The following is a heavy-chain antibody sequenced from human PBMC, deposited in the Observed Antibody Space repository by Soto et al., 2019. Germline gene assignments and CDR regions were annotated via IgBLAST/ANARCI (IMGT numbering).Heavy chain of an antibody. D-gene: IGHD5-12*01. Sequence: SETLSLTCTVSGGSISSSSYYWGWIRQPPGKGLEWIGSIYYSGSTYYNPSLKSRVTISVDTSKNQFSLKLSSVTAADTAVYYCARHGASDIVATDFDYWGQG. V-gene: IGHV4-39*01. CDR1: GGSISSSSYY. J-gene: IGHJ4*02. CDR3: ARHGASDIVATDFDY. CDR2: IYYSGST.